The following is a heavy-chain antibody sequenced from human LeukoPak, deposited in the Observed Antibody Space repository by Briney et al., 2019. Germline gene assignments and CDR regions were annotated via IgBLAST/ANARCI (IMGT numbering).Heavy chain of an antibody. CDR1: GFSFSIYA. J-gene: IGHJ4*02. V-gene: IGHV3-23*01. D-gene: IGHD3-10*01. CDR2: ISGSGGDK. CDR3: AKDCLTGSYGYFDY. Sequence: PGGSVRLSCAASGFSFSIYAMSWVRQAPGKGLEWVSTISGSGGDKYYADSVKGRFTISRDNSKNTLYLQMNSLRAEDTAVYYCAKDCLTGSYGYFDYWGLGALVTVSS.